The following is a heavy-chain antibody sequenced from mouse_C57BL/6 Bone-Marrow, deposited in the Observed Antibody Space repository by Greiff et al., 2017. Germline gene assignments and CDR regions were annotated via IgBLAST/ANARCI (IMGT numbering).Heavy chain of an antibody. D-gene: IGHD2-3*01. CDR3: TTHDGYSYYFDY. CDR2: IDPENGDT. Sequence: EVQVVESGAELVRPGASVKLSCTASGFNIKDDYMHWVKQRPEQGLEWIGWIDPENGDTEYASKFQGKATITADTSSNTSYLPLSSLTSEDTAVYYCTTHDGYSYYFDYWGQGTTLTVSS. CDR1: GFNIKDDY. J-gene: IGHJ2*01. V-gene: IGHV14-4*01.